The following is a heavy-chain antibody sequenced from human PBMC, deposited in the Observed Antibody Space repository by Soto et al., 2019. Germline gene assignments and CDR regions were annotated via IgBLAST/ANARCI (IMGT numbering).Heavy chain of an antibody. CDR2: ISYDGSNK. D-gene: IGHD3-10*01. J-gene: IGHJ3*01. Sequence: QVKLVESGGGVVQPGRSLRLSCAASGFTFSTYALHWVRQAPGEGLEWVALISYDGSNKNYTDSVKGRFTVSRDTSKRTLYLQMNSLGAEDTAVYYCARVSRGVVGRGAFDLWGQGTTVTVSS. CDR1: GFTFSTYA. CDR3: ARVSRGVVGRGAFDL. V-gene: IGHV3-30-3*01.